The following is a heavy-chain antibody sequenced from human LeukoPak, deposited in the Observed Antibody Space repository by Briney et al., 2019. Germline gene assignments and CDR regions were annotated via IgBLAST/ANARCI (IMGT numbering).Heavy chain of an antibody. V-gene: IGHV3-30*04. CDR1: GFTFSSYA. CDR3: ARDEPDYGDYGLFDY. J-gene: IGHJ4*02. D-gene: IGHD4-17*01. CDR2: ISYDGSNK. Sequence: PGGSLRLSCAASGFTFSSYAMRWVRQAPGKGLEWVAVISYDGSNKYYADSVKGRFTISRDNSKNTLYLQMNSLRAEDTAVYYCARDEPDYGDYGLFDYWGQGTLVTVSS.